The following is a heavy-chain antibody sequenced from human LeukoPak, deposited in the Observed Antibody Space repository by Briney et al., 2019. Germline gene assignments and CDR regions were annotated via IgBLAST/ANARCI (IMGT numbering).Heavy chain of an antibody. J-gene: IGHJ4*02. CDR3: AVRPYSSSWYYFDY. V-gene: IGHV4-39*01. CDR1: GGSISSNSYY. Sequence: SETLSLTCAVSGGSISSNSYYWGWIRQPPGKGLEWIGSIYYSGSTYYNPSLKSRVTISVDTSKNQFSLKLSSVTAADTAVYYCAVRPYSSSWYYFDYWGQGTLVTVSS. D-gene: IGHD6-13*01. CDR2: IYYSGST.